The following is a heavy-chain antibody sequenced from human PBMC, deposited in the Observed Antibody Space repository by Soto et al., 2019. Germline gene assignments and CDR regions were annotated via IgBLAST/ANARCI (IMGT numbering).Heavy chain of an antibody. V-gene: IGHV3-23*01. CDR1: GFTFSIYA. CDR3: AQGGSSYYFDY. J-gene: IGHJ4*02. D-gene: IGHD2-15*01. Sequence: VQLLESGGGLVQPGGSLRLSLAASGFTFSIYAISSVRLAAGKGRDWDSVISTSGGSTYYADSVKGRFTISRDNSKNTLYLRMNSLRAEDTAVYYCAQGGSSYYFDYWGQGTLVTASS. CDR2: ISTSGGST.